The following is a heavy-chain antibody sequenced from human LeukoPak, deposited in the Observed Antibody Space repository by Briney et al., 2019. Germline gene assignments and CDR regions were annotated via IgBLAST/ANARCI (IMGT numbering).Heavy chain of an antibody. CDR1: GYTFTAYY. CDR2: INPNSGGT. D-gene: IGHD3-16*02. CDR3: ARDFSYRDTSGRTVDY. J-gene: IGHJ4*01. V-gene: IGHV1-2*02. Sequence: ASVKVSCKASGYTFTAYYIHWVRQAPGQGLECMGWINPNSGGTNYAQKFQGRVTMTRDTSISTAYMELSRLRPDDTAVYYCARDFSYRDTSGRTVDYWGHGTLVTVSS.